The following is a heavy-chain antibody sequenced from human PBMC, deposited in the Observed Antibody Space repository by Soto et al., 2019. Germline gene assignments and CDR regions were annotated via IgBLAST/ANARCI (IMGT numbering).Heavy chain of an antibody. V-gene: IGHV1-8*01. CDR2: MNTNTGNT. CDR3: ARVVRFVGGHAGY. J-gene: IGHJ4*02. Sequence: QVLLVQSGADVKKPGASVKVSCKTSGYTFTEFDINCVRQAPGQGLEWMGWMNTNTGNTGYAQKFQGRVTMTRDTSISTADMELRRLRSEYTAVYYCARVVRFVGGHAGYWGQGTLVTVSS. CDR1: GYTFTEFD.